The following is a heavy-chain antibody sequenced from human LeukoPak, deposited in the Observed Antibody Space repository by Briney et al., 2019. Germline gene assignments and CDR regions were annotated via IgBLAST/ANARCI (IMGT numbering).Heavy chain of an antibody. Sequence: SETLSLTCTVSGGSISSSSYYWGWIRQPPGKGLEWIGSIYHSGSTSYNPSLKSRLTISVDTSKNQFSLKLSSVTAADTAVYYCARSPEITMVRGVIITEYYFDYWGQGTLVTVSS. V-gene: IGHV4-39*01. CDR2: IYHSGST. CDR3: ARSPEITMVRGVIITEYYFDY. J-gene: IGHJ4*02. D-gene: IGHD3-10*01. CDR1: GGSISSSSYY.